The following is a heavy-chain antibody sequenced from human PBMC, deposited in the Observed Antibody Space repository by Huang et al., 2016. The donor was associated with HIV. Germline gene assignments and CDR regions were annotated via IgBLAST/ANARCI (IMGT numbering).Heavy chain of an antibody. CDR1: GGTFSSYA. J-gene: IGHJ4*02. CDR3: ARVESRRYYDSSGYYY. V-gene: IGHV1-69*01. Sequence: QVQLVQSGAEVKKPGSSVKVSCKASGGTFSSYAISWVRQAPGQGLEGSGGISPTCGTANYAQKFQGRVTITADESTSTAYMELSSLRSEDTAVYYCARVESRRYYDSSGYYYWGQGTLVTVSS. CDR2: ISPTCGTA. D-gene: IGHD3-22*01.